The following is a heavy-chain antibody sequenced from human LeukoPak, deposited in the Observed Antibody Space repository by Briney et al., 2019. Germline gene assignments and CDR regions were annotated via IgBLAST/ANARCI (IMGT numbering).Heavy chain of an antibody. Sequence: SETLSLTCTVSGGSISSYYWSWIRQPPGKGLEWIGYIYYSGSTNYNPSLKSRVTISVDASKNQFSLKLSSVTAADTAVYYCARGRPGIAVAGPKSLFDYWGQGTLVTVSS. CDR3: ARGRPGIAVAGPKSLFDY. J-gene: IGHJ4*02. V-gene: IGHV4-59*01. CDR2: IYYSGST. CDR1: GGSISSYY. D-gene: IGHD6-19*01.